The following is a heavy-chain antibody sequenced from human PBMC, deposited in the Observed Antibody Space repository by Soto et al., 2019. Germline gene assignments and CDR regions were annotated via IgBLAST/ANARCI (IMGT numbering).Heavy chain of an antibody. CDR2: IWYDGSNK. CDR1: GFTFSSYG. D-gene: IGHD3-10*01. CDR3: ARDLSIVRGVPHHDAFDI. V-gene: IGHV3-33*01. Sequence: QVQLVESGGGVVQPGRSLRLSCAASGFTFSSYGMHWVRQAPGKGLEWVAVIWYDGSNKYYADSVKGRFTISRDNSKNSLYLQMSSLRAEDTAVCYCARDLSIVRGVPHHDAFDIWGQGTMVTVSS. J-gene: IGHJ3*02.